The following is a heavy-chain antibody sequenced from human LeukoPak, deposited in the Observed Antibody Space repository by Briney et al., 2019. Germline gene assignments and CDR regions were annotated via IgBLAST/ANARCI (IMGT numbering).Heavy chain of an antibody. CDR2: IFYSGST. D-gene: IGHD3-10*01. CDR1: GGSISSGGYY. V-gene: IGHV4-31*03. Sequence: PSQTLSLTCTVSGGSISSGGYYWRWIRQHPGKGLEWIGYIFYSGSTYYNPSLKSRVTISVDTSKNLFSLKLSSVTAADTAVYYCARAGDGETFDYWGQGPLVTVSS. CDR3: ARAGDGETFDY. J-gene: IGHJ4*02.